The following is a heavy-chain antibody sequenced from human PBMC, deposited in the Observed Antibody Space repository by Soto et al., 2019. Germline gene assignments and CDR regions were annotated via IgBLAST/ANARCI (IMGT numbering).Heavy chain of an antibody. J-gene: IGHJ4*02. Sequence: DVQLLESGGGLVHLGGSLRLSCTASGFTFSSYAMSWVRQAPGKGLEWVSGIGGTGVYTYYADSVKGRFIISRDNSMNTVYLQMNSLRAEDTAVYYCAKDLSELLPVYWGQGTLVTVSS. CDR3: AKDLSELLPVY. D-gene: IGHD1-26*01. V-gene: IGHV3-23*01. CDR1: GFTFSSYA. CDR2: IGGTGVYT.